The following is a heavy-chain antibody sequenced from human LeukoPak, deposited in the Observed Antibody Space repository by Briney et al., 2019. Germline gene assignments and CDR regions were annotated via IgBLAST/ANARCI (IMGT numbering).Heavy chain of an antibody. V-gene: IGHV4-4*02. CDR1: GVSISSSDW. D-gene: IGHD3-10*02. CDR3: ARSDNYVWFDP. Sequence: PSETLSLTCAVSGVSISSSDWWSWVRQPPGKGLEWIGEVYHSGSTKHNPSLMSRVTMSVDKSKNQFSLRLSSVTAADTAVYYCARSDNYVWFDPWGQGTLVTVSS. J-gene: IGHJ5*02. CDR2: VYHSGST.